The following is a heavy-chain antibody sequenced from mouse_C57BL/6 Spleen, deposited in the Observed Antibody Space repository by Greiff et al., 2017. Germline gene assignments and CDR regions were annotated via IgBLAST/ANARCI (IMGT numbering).Heavy chain of an antibody. V-gene: IGHV5-17*01. J-gene: IGHJ1*03. CDR3: ARPRVVGDWYFDV. D-gene: IGHD1-1*02. Sequence: EVQLVESGGGLVKPGGSLKLSCAASGFTFSDYGMHWVRQAPEQGLEWVAYISSGSSTIYYADTVKGRFTISRDNAKNTLFLQMTSLRSEDTAMYYCARPRVVGDWYFDVWGKGTTLTVSS. CDR2: ISSGSSTI. CDR1: GFTFSDYG.